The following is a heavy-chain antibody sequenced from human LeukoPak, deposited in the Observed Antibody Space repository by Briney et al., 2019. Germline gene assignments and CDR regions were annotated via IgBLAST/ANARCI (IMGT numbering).Heavy chain of an antibody. J-gene: IGHJ6*03. D-gene: IGHD3-9*01. CDR2: IIPIFGTA. Sequence: GASVKVSCKASGGTFSSYAISWVRQAPGQGLEWMGGIIPIFGTANYAQKFQGRVTITADESTSTAYMELRSLRSDDTAVYYCAREGGDYDIGARYYYYYMDVWGKGTTVTVSS. CDR3: AREGGDYDIGARYYYYYMDV. V-gene: IGHV1-69*13. CDR1: GGTFSSYA.